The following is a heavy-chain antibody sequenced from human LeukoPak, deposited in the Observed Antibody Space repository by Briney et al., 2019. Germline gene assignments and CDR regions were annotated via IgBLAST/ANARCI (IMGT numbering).Heavy chain of an antibody. D-gene: IGHD2-15*01. CDR1: GGSFSGYC. V-gene: IGHV4-34*01. CDR2: INHSGST. Sequence: SETLSLTCAVYGGSFSGYCWSWIRQPPGKGLEWIGEINHSGSTNYNPSLKSRVTISVDTSKNQFSLKLSSVTAADTAVYYCARSVCSGGSCYLFDYWGQGTLVTVSS. J-gene: IGHJ4*02. CDR3: ARSVCSGGSCYLFDY.